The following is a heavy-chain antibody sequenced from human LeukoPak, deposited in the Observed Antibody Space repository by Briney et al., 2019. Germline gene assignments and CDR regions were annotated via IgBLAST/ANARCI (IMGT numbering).Heavy chain of an antibody. Sequence: GGSLTLSCAASGVTFSSYGMHWIRQAPGKGLERVGVMSYDGSNKYYSDPVKGRFTISRHNSKNTLYLQIHSLRDEDTAVYYCAKDRPYCSGGSCYTGWFDPWGQGTLVTVSS. CDR3: AKDRPYCSGGSCYTGWFDP. CDR1: GVTFSSYG. CDR2: MSYDGSNK. D-gene: IGHD2-15*01. J-gene: IGHJ5*02. V-gene: IGHV3-30*18.